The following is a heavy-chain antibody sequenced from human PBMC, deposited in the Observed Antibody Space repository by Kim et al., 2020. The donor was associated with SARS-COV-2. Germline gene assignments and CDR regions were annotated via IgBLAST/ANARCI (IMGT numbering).Heavy chain of an antibody. CDR3: AKSDCSGGSCQTSAFDI. D-gene: IGHD2-15*01. V-gene: IGHV3-23*01. Sequence: VKARSTISRENSKTTLYLQMNSLRAEDTAVYYCAKSDCSGGSCQTSAFDIWGQGTMVTVSS. J-gene: IGHJ3*02.